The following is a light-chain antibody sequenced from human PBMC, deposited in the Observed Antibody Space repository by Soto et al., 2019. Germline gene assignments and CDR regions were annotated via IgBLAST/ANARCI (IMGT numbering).Light chain of an antibody. J-gene: IGLJ3*02. Sequence: QSVLTQPRSVSGSPGQSVTISCTGTSSDVGGHNLVSWYQQHPGKAPKLVIYDVSKWPSGVPDRFFGSKSGNTASLTISGLQAEDEADYAGSSLWVFGGGTKVTVL. V-gene: IGLV2-11*01. CDR1: SSDVGGHNL. CDR2: DVS. CDR3: SSLWV.